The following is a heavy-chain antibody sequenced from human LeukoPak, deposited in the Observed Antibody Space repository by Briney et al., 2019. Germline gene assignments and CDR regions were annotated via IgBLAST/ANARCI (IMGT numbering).Heavy chain of an antibody. CDR3: ARDKGQRLRFLEWFPFDP. D-gene: IGHD3-3*01. Sequence: ASVKVSCKASGYTFTSYGISWVRQAPGQGLEWMGWISAYNGNTNCAQKLQGRVTMTTDTSTSTAYMELRSLRSDDTAVYYCARDKGQRLRFLEWFPFDPWGQGTLVTVSS. CDR1: GYTFTSYG. J-gene: IGHJ5*02. V-gene: IGHV1-18*01. CDR2: ISAYNGNT.